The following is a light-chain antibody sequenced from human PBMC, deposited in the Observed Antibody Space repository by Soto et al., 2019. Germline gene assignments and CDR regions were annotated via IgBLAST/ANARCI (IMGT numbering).Light chain of an antibody. CDR1: QTISNY. CDR3: QQSYSEPRFA. Sequence: DVPMTQSPSSLSASIGDRVTITCRASQTISNYLNWYQQKPGKAPKLLIYDASSLQSGVPSRFSGSGSGTHFTLTISSLQPEDFATYFCQQSYSEPRFAFGPGTKVDVK. V-gene: IGKV1-39*01. CDR2: DAS. J-gene: IGKJ3*01.